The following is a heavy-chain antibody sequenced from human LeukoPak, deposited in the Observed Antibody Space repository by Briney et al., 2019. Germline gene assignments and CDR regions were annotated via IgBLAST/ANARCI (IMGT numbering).Heavy chain of an antibody. J-gene: IGHJ3*02. CDR3: ARYYYDSSGSESNAFDI. V-gene: IGHV5-51*01. CDR1: GYSFTTYW. CDR2: IYPGDSDT. Sequence: KYGESLRISCKGSGYSFTTYWIGWVRQMPGKGLEWMGIIYPGDSDTKYSPSFQGQVTISADKSIITAYLQWSSLKASDTAMYYCARYYYDSSGSESNAFDIWGQGTMVTVSS. D-gene: IGHD3-22*01.